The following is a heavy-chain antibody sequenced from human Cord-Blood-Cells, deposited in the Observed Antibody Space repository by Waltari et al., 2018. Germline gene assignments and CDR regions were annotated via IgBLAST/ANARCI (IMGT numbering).Heavy chain of an antibody. J-gene: IGHJ4*02. CDR2: IYTSGST. D-gene: IGHD3-3*01. Sequence: QVQLQESGPGLVKPSQTLSLTCTVSGGSISSGSYYWCWIRQPAGKGLEWIGYIYTSGSTNYNPSLKSRVTISVDTSKNQFSLKLSSVTAADTAVYYCARKHDFWSGYYDYWGQGTLVTVSS. CDR1: GGSISSGSYY. V-gene: IGHV4-61*09. CDR3: ARKHDFWSGYYDY.